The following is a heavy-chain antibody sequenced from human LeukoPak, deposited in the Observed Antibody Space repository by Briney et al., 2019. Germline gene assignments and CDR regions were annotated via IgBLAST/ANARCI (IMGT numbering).Heavy chain of an antibody. V-gene: IGHV3-48*03. J-gene: IGHJ4*02. CDR1: GFIFSSYE. D-gene: IGHD2-15*01. CDR2: ISSSGSTI. Sequence: PGGSLRLSCAASGFIFSSYEMNWVRQAPGKGLGWVSYISSSGSTIYYADSVKGRFTISRDNAKNSLYLQMNSLRAGDAAVYYCAKAPVTTCSGAYCYPFDYWSQGTLVTVSS. CDR3: AKAPVTTCSGAYCYPFDY.